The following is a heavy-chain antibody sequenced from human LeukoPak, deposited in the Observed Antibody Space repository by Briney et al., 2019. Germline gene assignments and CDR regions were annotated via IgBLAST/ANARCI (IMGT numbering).Heavy chain of an antibody. J-gene: IGHJ6*02. V-gene: IGHV3-11*01. CDR3: AIFATSTVTTFTYYYYGMDA. D-gene: IGHD4-17*01. CDR2: ISSSGSTI. CDR1: GFTFSDYY. Sequence: PGGSLRLSCAASGFTFSDYYMSWIRQAPGKGLEWVSYISSSGSTIYYADSVKGRFTISRDNAKNSLYLQMNSLRAEDTAVYYCAIFATSTVTTFTYYYYGMDAWGQGTTVTVSS.